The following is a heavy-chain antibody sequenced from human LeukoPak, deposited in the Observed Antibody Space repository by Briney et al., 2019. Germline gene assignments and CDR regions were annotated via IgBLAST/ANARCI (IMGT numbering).Heavy chain of an antibody. CDR1: GGSINYYY. CDR3: ARGRTPTDY. J-gene: IGHJ4*02. D-gene: IGHD1/OR15-1a*01. CDR2: IYYRGTT. Sequence: SETLSLTCTVSGGSINYYYWMWIRQPPGKGLEWIGCIYYRGTTNHNPSLKSRVSISVDTSKNQFSLKLSSVTAADTAVYYCARGRTPTDYWGQGTLVTVSS. V-gene: IGHV4-59*01.